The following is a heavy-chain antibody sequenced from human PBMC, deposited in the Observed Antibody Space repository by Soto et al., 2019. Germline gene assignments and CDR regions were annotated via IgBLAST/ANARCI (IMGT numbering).Heavy chain of an antibody. J-gene: IGHJ6*03. D-gene: IGHD6-13*01. CDR2: IYYSGST. V-gene: IGHV4-59*01. Sequence: SETLSLTCTVSGGSISSYYWSWIRQPPGKGLEWIGYIYYSGSTNYNPSLKSRVTISVDTSKNQFSLKLSSVTAADTAVYYCASFSSSRKYYYYYYMDVWGKGTTVTVSS. CDR3: ASFSSSRKYYYYYYMDV. CDR1: GGSISSYY.